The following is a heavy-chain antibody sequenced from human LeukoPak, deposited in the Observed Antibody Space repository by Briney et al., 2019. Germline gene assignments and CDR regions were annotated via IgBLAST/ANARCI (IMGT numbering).Heavy chain of an antibody. Sequence: SETLSLTCTVSGGSISSSSYYWGWIRQPPGKGLEWIGSIYYSGSTYYNPSLKSRVTISVDTSKNQFSLKLSSVTAADTAVYYCARVPTYYYGSGSYSLDYWGQGTLVTVSS. CDR3: ARVPTYYYGSGSYSLDY. CDR2: IYYSGST. V-gene: IGHV4-39*07. D-gene: IGHD3-10*01. CDR1: GGSISSSSYY. J-gene: IGHJ4*02.